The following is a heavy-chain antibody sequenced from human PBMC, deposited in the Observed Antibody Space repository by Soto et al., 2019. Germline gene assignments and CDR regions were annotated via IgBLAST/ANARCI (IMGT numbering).Heavy chain of an antibody. CDR2: ISAYNGNT. Sequence: GASVKVSCKASGYTFTSYGISWVRQAPGQGLEWMGWISAYNGNTNYAQKLQGRVTMTTDTSTSTAYMELRSLRSDDTAVYYCARDLDEYYYDSRGFTPGFDYWGQGTLVTVSS. CDR1: GYTFTSYG. CDR3: ARDLDEYYYDSRGFTPGFDY. D-gene: IGHD3-22*01. V-gene: IGHV1-18*01. J-gene: IGHJ4*02.